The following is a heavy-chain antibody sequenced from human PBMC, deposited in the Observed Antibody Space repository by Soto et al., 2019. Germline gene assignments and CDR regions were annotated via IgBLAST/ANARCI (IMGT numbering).Heavy chain of an antibody. V-gene: IGHV4-59*01. D-gene: IGHD3-10*01. CDR1: GGSISGYY. J-gene: IGHJ4*02. CDR3: ARKNANSRYHYRSDPTRCFDY. CDR2: IYYSGST. Sequence: PSETLSLTCTVSGGSISGYYWSWIRQPPGKGLEWIGYIYYSGSTNYNPSLKSRVTISVDTSKNQFSLKLSSVTAADTAVYYCARKNANSRYHYRSDPTRCFDYWGQGTLVTVSS.